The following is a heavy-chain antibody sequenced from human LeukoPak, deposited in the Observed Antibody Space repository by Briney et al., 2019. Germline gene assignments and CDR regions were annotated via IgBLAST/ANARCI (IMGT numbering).Heavy chain of an antibody. J-gene: IGHJ6*02. CDR1: GFTASSSY. V-gene: IGHV3-53*01. CDR3: ARDKLVPGAPDYHYGMDV. CDR2: INIGGST. D-gene: IGHD4/OR15-4a*01. Sequence: GGSLRLSCAVSGFTASSSYMSWVRQAPGKGLEWVSLINIGGSTYYADSVKVRFTISRDNSINTLYLQMNSLRAEDTALYYCARDKLVPGAPDYHYGMDVWGQGTTVTVSS.